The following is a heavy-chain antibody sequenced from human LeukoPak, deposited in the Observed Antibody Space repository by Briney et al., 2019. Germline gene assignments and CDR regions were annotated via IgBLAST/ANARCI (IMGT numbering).Heavy chain of an antibody. CDR2: IYNSGST. CDR1: GGSISTYY. J-gene: IGHJ4*02. CDR3: ARENSNSWYLDY. Sequence: PSETLSLTCTVSGGSISTYYWSWIRQPPGKGLEWIGYIYNSGSTNYNPSLKSRVTISVDTSKNQFSLKLSPVTAADTAAYYCARENSNSWYLDYWGQGTLVTVSS. V-gene: IGHV4-59*01. D-gene: IGHD6-13*01.